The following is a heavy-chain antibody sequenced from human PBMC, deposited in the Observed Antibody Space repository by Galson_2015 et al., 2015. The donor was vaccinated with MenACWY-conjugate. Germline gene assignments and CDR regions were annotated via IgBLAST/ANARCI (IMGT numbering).Heavy chain of an antibody. CDR1: GFMFNTYA. J-gene: IGHJ1*01. CDR3: AQAGILWFGDVVQWKH. CDR2: ISGSGDNT. Sequence: SLRLSCAASGFMFNTYAMSWVRQAPGKGLEWVSAISGSGDNTYYADSVKGRFTISRDNSKNTLYVQMNRLRAEDTAVYYCAQAGILWFGDVVQWKHWGQGTQVTVSS. D-gene: IGHD3-10*01. V-gene: IGHV3-23*01.